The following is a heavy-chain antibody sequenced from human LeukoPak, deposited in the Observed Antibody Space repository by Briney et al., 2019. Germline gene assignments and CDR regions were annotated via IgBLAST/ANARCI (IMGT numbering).Heavy chain of an antibody. CDR1: GGSISSSSYY. CDR2: IYYGGST. V-gene: IGHV4-39*01. CDR3: ARFPRYCSGGSCYPYFYGMDV. J-gene: IGHJ6*02. D-gene: IGHD2-15*01. Sequence: SETLSLTCTVSGGSISSSSYYWGWIRQPPGKGLEWIGSIYYGGSTYYNPSLNSRVTISVNTSKNQFSLKLSSVTAADTAVYYCARFPRYCSGGSCYPYFYGMDVWGQGTTVTVSS.